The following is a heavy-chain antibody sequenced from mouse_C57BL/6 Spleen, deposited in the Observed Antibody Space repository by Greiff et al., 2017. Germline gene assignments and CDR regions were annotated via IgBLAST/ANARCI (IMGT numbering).Heavy chain of an antibody. J-gene: IGHJ4*01. V-gene: IGHV1-69*01. Sequence: QVQLQQPGAELVMPGASVKLSCKASGYTFTSYWMHWVKQRPGQGLEWIGEIDPSDSYTNYNQKFKGKSTLTVDKSSSTAYMQLSSLTSEDSAVYYCARSARVGDAMDYWGQGTSVTVSS. CDR1: GYTFTSYW. CDR3: ARSARVGDAMDY. CDR2: IDPSDSYT. D-gene: IGHD1-1*01.